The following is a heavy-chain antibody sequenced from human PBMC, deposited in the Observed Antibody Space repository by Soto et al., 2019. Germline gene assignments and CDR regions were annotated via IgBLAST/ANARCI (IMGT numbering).Heavy chain of an antibody. V-gene: IGHV6-1*01. D-gene: IGHD6-19*01. CDR2: PYSRSRWYN. J-gene: IGHJ4*02. Sequence: TFSLTCAISGDSVSGNSAAWNWIRQSPSRGLEWLGRPYSRSRWYNDYAVSVKSRITVTPDTSKNQFSLHLNSVTPEDTAVYYCARECPCYVSSDSYIDYWGQGALVTVSS. CDR1: GDSVSGNSAA. CDR3: ARECPCYVSSDSYIDY.